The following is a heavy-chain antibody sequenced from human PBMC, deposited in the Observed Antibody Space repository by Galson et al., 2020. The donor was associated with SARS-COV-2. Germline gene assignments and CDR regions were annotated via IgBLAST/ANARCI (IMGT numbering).Heavy chain of an antibody. CDR1: GFTISTYS. Sequence: GESLKISCAASGFTISTYSMNWVRQAPGKGLEWVSYVSSGRVTISYADSVEGRFTISRDNAQKSLYLQMTSLRAEDSAVYYCARVGESRLVHPLLWYGEAGGFDVWGQGTTVTVSS. CDR2: VSSGRVTI. J-gene: IGHJ3*01. V-gene: IGHV3-48*04. CDR3: ARVGESRLVHPLLWYGEAGGFDV. D-gene: IGHD3-10*01.